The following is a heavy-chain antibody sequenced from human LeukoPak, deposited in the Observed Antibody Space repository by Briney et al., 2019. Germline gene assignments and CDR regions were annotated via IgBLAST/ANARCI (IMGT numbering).Heavy chain of an antibody. CDR2: ISSSSSTI. V-gene: IGHV3-48*04. D-gene: IGHD3-10*01. Sequence: GGSLRLSCAASGFTFSSYSMNWVRQAPGKGLEWVSYISSSSSTIYYADSVKGRFTISRDNAKNSLYLQMNSLRAEDTAVYYCARVGRGSGSYYSYYYYYYMDVWGKGTTVTVSS. CDR3: ARVGRGSGSYYSYYYYYYMDV. CDR1: GFTFSSYS. J-gene: IGHJ6*03.